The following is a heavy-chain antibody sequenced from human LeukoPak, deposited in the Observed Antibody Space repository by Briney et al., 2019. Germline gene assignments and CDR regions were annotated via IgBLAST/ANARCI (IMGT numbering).Heavy chain of an antibody. J-gene: IGHJ6*03. CDR1: GGSISSGGYS. D-gene: IGHD6-19*01. CDR2: IYYSGST. Sequence: PSQTLSLTCAVSGGSISSGGYSWSWIRQPPGKGLEWIGYIYYSGSTYYNPSLKSRVTISVDTSKNQFSLKLSSVTAADTAVYYCARVSGWYYYYYMDVWGKGTTVTISS. V-gene: IGHV4-30-4*07. CDR3: ARVSGWYYYYYMDV.